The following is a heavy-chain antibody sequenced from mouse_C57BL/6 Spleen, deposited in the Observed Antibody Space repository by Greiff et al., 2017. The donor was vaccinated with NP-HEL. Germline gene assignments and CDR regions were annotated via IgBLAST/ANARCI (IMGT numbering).Heavy chain of an antibody. Sequence: VQLQQPGAELVKPGASVKLSCKASGYTFTSYWMHWVKQRPGQGLEWIGMIHPNSGSTNYNEKFKSKATLTVDKSSSTAYMQLSSLTSEDSAVYYCARSYYDYEWFAYWGQGTLVTVSA. CDR3: ARSYYDYEWFAY. CDR2: IHPNSGST. CDR1: GYTFTSYW. D-gene: IGHD2-4*01. V-gene: IGHV1-64*01. J-gene: IGHJ3*01.